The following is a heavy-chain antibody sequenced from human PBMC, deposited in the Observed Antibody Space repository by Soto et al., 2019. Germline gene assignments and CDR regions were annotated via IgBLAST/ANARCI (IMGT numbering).Heavy chain of an antibody. CDR3: ARPVEPFYYYGMDV. Sequence: ASVKVSCKASGYTFSTYAMHWVRQAPGQSLEWMGWINGGTGQTRYSQRFQDRVTISRDNSKNTLYLQMNTLRPEDTALYFCARPVEPFYYYGMDVWGQGTTVTVSS. CDR2: INGGTGQT. J-gene: IGHJ6*02. CDR1: GYTFSTYA. V-gene: IGHV1-3*01.